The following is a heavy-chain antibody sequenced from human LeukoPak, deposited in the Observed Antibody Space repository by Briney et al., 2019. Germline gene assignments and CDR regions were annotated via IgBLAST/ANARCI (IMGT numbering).Heavy chain of an antibody. D-gene: IGHD2-15*01. J-gene: IGHJ6*03. V-gene: IGHV1-8*03. CDR3: AINQAGYCGGGSCYRHEFYYMDV. CDR2: MNPNSANT. Sequence: GASVKVSCKASGYTFTSYDINWVRQATGQGLEWMGWMNPNSANTGYAQKFQGRVTLTRNTSITTAYMELSSLRSEDTAMCYCAINQAGYCGGGSCYRHEFYYMDVWGKGTSVTVSS. CDR1: GYTFTSYD.